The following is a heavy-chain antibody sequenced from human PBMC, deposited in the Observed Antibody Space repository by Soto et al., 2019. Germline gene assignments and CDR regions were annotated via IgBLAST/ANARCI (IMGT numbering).Heavy chain of an antibody. J-gene: IGHJ4*02. V-gene: IGHV3-15*01. CDR3: APTWTFDY. D-gene: IGHD1-26*01. Sequence: RWSLRLSCSASVFTRRNAWVSWFRQAPGKGLEWVGRIKNKIAGETADYAAPVNARFTISRDYSKNMLYLKMDSLITEDTAVYYCAPTWTFDYGGQGTPVTVFS. CDR1: VFTRRNAW. CDR2: IKNKIAGETA.